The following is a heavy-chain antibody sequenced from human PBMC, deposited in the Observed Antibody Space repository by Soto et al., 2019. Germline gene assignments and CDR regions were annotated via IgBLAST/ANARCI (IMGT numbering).Heavy chain of an antibody. V-gene: IGHV1-69*13. CDR2: IIPIFGTA. CDR1: GGTFSSYA. CDR3: ARPSKDLAANGHFDY. Sequence: SVKVSCKASGGTFSSYAISWVRQAPGQGLEWMGGIIPIFGTANYAQKFQGRVTITADESTSTAYMELSSLRSEDTAVYYCARPSKDLAANGHFDYWGQGTLVTVSS. D-gene: IGHD6-13*01. J-gene: IGHJ4*02.